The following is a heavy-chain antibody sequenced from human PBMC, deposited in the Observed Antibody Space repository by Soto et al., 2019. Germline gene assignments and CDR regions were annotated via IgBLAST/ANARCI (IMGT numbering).Heavy chain of an antibody. V-gene: IGHV3-9*01. D-gene: IGHD2-2*01. CDR2: ISWNSGSI. Sequence: EVQLVESGGGLVQPGRSLRLSCAASGFTFDDYAMHWVRQAPGKGLEWVSGISWNSGSIGYADSVKGRFTISRDNAKNSLYLQMNSLRAEDTALYYCAKGGQLLVEVGGYWGQGTLVTVSS. CDR3: AKGGQLLVEVGGY. J-gene: IGHJ4*02. CDR1: GFTFDDYA.